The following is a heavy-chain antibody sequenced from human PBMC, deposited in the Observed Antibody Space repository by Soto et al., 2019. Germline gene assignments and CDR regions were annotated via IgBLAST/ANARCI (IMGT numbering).Heavy chain of an antibody. V-gene: IGHV1-8*01. CDR2: MNPNSGNT. Sequence: QGQLVQSGAEVKKPGASVKVSCKASGYTFTSYDSIWVRKATGRGLEWMGWMNPNSGNTGYAQKFQGRVATTRNTSIHTAYMELSSLRSEDTAVYYCARGQDFWSVRNFHYWGQGTLVTVSS. D-gene: IGHD3-3*01. CDR3: ARGQDFWSVRNFHY. J-gene: IGHJ4*02. CDR1: GYTFTSYD.